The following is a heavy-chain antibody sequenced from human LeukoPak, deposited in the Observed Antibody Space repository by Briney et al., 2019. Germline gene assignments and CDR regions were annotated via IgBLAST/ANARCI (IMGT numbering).Heavy chain of an antibody. CDR3: ARDLYSYGYSVQDY. Sequence: SETLSLTCTVSGGSISSGSYYWSWIRQPAGKGLEWIGRIYTSGSTNYNPSLKSRVTISVDTSKNQFSLKLSSVTAADTAVYYCARDLYSYGYSVQDYWGQGTLSPSPQ. CDR1: GGSISSGSYY. D-gene: IGHD5-18*01. V-gene: IGHV4-61*02. J-gene: IGHJ4*02. CDR2: IYTSGST.